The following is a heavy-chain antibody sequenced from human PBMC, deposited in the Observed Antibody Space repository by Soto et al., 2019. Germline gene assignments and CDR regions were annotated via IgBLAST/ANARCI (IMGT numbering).Heavy chain of an antibody. Sequence: SETLSLTCTVSGGSISSYYWSWIRQPPGKGLEWIGYIYYSGSTNYNPSLKSRVTVSVDTSKNQFSLKLSSVTAADTAVYYCARTLRYFDYWGQGTLVTVSS. CDR3: ARTLRYFDY. CDR1: GGSISSYY. D-gene: IGHD3-9*01. J-gene: IGHJ4*02. V-gene: IGHV4-59*08. CDR2: IYYSGST.